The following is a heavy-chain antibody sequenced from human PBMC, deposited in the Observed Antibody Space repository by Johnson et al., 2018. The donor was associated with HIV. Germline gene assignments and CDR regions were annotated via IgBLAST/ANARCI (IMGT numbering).Heavy chain of an antibody. CDR1: GFTFSSYG. CDR2: IPYDASNK. Sequence: VQLVESGGGVVQPGGSLRLSCAASGFTFSSYGMHWVRQAPGKGLEWVAFIPYDASNKYYADSVKGRFTISRDNSMETLYLQMNSLRAEDTAVYYCARGGLEQWLVWPHAAFDIWGQGTMVTVSS. D-gene: IGHD6-19*01. CDR3: ARGGLEQWLVWPHAAFDI. V-gene: IGHV3-30*02. J-gene: IGHJ3*02.